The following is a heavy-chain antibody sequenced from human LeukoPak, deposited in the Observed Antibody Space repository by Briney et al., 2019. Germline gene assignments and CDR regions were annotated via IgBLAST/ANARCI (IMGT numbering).Heavy chain of an antibody. CDR3: ARERHHYGSGRYSMINSYYYYYGMDV. V-gene: IGHV3-7*01. CDR2: IKQDGSEK. D-gene: IGHD3-10*01. CDR1: GFTFSSYW. J-gene: IGHJ6*02. Sequence: PGGSLRLSCAASGFTFSSYWMSWVRQAPGKGLEWVANIKQDGSEKYYMDSVKGRFTISRDDAKSSVYLQMNSLRVEDTAIYFCARERHHYGSGRYSMINSYYYYYGMDVWGQGTTVTVSS.